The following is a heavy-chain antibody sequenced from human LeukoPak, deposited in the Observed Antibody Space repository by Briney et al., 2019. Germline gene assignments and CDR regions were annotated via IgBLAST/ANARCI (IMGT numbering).Heavy chain of an antibody. CDR1: GFTFGSYS. J-gene: IGHJ4*02. V-gene: IGHV3-21*01. CDR2: ISSSSSYI. CDR3: ARVGDDFWSGYFTPQFDY. Sequence: GGSLRLSCAASGFTFGSYSMNWVRQAPGKGLEWVSSISSSSSYIYYADSVKGRFTISRDNAKNSLYLQMNSLRAEDTAVYYCARVGDDFWSGYFTPQFDYWGQGTLVTVSS. D-gene: IGHD3-3*01.